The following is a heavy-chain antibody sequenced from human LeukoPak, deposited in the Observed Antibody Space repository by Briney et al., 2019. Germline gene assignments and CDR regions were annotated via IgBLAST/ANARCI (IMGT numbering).Heavy chain of an antibody. CDR3: AVSITRDAFDV. CDR1: GFTFTNHV. V-gene: IGHV3-23*01. D-gene: IGHD5-12*01. J-gene: IGHJ3*01. Sequence: WSLRLSCAASGFTFTNHVMNWGRPAPGKGLEWVSSITGGAVGTYHADSVKGRFSISRDNSKNTVTLQMNSLRAEDTAVYYCAVSITRDAFDVWGQGTMVTVSS. CDR2: ITGGAVGT.